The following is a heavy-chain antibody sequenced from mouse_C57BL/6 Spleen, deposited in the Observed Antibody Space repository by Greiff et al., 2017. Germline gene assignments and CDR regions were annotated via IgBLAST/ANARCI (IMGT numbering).Heavy chain of an antibody. Sequence: EVMLVESGGGLVKPGGSLKLSCAASGFTFSDYGLHWVRQAPEKGLEWVAYISSGSSTIYYADTVKGRFTISRDNAKNTLFLQMTSLRSEDTAMXYCARENYGNYLSCDYWGQGTTRTVSA. V-gene: IGHV5-17*01. CDR1: GFTFSDYG. CDR2: ISSGSSTI. D-gene: IGHD2-1*01. J-gene: IGHJ2*01. CDR3: ARENYGNYLSCDY.